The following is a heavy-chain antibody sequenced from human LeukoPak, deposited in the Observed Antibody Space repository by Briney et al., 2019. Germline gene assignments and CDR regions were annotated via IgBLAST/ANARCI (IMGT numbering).Heavy chain of an antibody. CDR1: GFTFSSYA. Sequence: GGSPRLSCAASGFTFSSYAMYWVRQAPGKRLEYVSVISSNGGSTYYANSVKGRFTISRDNSKNTLYLHMGSLRAEDMAVYYCTRDASDIVVVPAAVGPFDYWGQGTLVTVSS. D-gene: IGHD2-2*01. CDR2: ISSNGGST. V-gene: IGHV3-64*01. CDR3: TRDASDIVVVPAAVGPFDY. J-gene: IGHJ4*02.